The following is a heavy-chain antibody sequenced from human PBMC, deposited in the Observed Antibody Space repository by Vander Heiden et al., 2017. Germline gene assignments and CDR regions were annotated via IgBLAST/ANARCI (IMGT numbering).Heavy chain of an antibody. CDR2: VYPKNGNI. CDR1: GYSFIDYY. J-gene: IGHJ4*02. CDR3: VRENWYYDI. Sequence: QVQLVQSGAEVKKPGASVKVSCKASGYSFIDYYIHWVRQAPGQGLEWVGCVYPKNGNIDYGQDFQGRAILIRDTSISTVYMDLTSLTSDDTAVYYCVRENWYYDIWGQGTLVTVSS. D-gene: IGHD1-7*01. V-gene: IGHV1-2*02.